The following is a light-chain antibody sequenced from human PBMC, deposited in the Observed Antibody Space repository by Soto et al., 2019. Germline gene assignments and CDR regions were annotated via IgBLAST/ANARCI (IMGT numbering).Light chain of an antibody. Sequence: ENGLTQSPGTLSLSPGERATLSCRASQSVSNNYLAWYQQKPGQAPRLLIYGASSRATGIPLRFSGSGSGTDFTLTISRLEPEDFAVYYCQQRSKWPKTFGQGTKVDIK. CDR1: QSVSNNY. CDR2: GAS. J-gene: IGKJ1*01. CDR3: QQRSKWPKT. V-gene: IGKV3D-20*02.